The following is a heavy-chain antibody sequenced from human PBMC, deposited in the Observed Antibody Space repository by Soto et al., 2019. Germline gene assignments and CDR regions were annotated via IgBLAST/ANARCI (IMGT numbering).Heavy chain of an antibody. D-gene: IGHD3-9*01. CDR3: ARAPMYYDILTGYYRHWYYFYY. V-gene: IGHV4-34*01. CDR2: INHSGST. Sequence: SETLSLTCAVYGGSFSGYYWSWIRQPPGKGLEWIGEINHSGSTNYNPSLKSRGTISVDTSKNQFSLKLSSVTAADTAVYYCARAPMYYDILTGYYRHWYYFYYWGQGTLVTVSS. CDR1: GGSFSGYY. J-gene: IGHJ4*02.